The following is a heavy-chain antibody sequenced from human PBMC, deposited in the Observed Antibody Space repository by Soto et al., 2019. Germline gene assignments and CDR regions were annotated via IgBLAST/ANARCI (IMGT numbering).Heavy chain of an antibody. CDR1: GGSFSGYD. CDR2: INHSGST. CDR3: ARVPYYYDSSGPPGAFDI. V-gene: IGHV4-34*01. D-gene: IGHD3-22*01. J-gene: IGHJ3*02. Sequence: SETLSLTCAVYGGSFSGYDWSWIRQPPGKGLEWIGEINHSGSTNYNPSLKSRVTISVDTSKNQFSLKLSSVTAADTAVYYCARVPYYYDSSGPPGAFDIWGQGTMVTVSS.